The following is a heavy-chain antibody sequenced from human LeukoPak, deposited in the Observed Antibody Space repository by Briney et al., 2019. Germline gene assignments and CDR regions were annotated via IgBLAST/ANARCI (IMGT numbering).Heavy chain of an antibody. Sequence: GGSLRLSCAASGFIFDDDDMSWVRQAPGKGLEWVSSINWNGGSTSYADSVKGRFTISRDNARKSLHLEMNSLRDEDTALYYCARDRGGGVASPADYWGQGTLVTVSS. D-gene: IGHD3-16*01. V-gene: IGHV3-20*04. CDR3: ARDRGGGVASPADY. CDR2: INWNGGST. J-gene: IGHJ4*02. CDR1: GFIFDDDD.